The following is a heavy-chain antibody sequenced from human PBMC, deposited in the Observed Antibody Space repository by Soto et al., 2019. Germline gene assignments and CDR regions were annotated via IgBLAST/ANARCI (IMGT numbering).Heavy chain of an antibody. Sequence: EVQLVQSGAEVKKPGESLKISCKASGYSFTNFWIVWVRQMPGKGLDWMETIYAGDSYTRYSPSFQGQVTFSVDTSTNTAYLHWTSLKASDTAMYWCARQHPLDSSAWYDWGQGTLVTVSS. V-gene: IGHV5-51*01. CDR1: GYSFTNFW. D-gene: IGHD6-19*01. J-gene: IGHJ4*02. CDR2: IYAGDSYT. CDR3: ARQHPLDSSAWYD.